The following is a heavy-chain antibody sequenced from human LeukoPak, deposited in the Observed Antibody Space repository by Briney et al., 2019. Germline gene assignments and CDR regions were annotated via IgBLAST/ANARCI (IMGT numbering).Heavy chain of an antibody. CDR1: GGSISSSNW. V-gene: IGHV4-4*02. J-gene: IGHJ6*02. Sequence: SETLSLTCAVSGGSISSSNWWSWVRQPPGKGLEWIGEIYHSGSTNYNPSLKSRVTISVDKSKNQFSLKLSSVTAADTAVYYCARVRGYCSSTSCWDYYYYGMDVWGQGTTVTVSS. CDR3: ARVRGYCSSTSCWDYYYYGMDV. CDR2: IYHSGST. D-gene: IGHD2-2*01.